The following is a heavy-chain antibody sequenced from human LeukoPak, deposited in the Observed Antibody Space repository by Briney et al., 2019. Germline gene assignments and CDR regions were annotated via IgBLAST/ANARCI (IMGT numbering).Heavy chain of an antibody. V-gene: IGHV1-2*02. J-gene: IGHJ4*02. CDR2: INPNNGGT. Sequence: GASVKVSCKASGYTFTGYYMHWVREAPGQALEWMGWINPNNGGTNYAQKFQGRVTMTRDTSISTAYMELSRLRSDDTAVYYCARQGSSWDFDYWGQGTLVTVSS. CDR1: GYTFTGYY. D-gene: IGHD6-13*01. CDR3: ARQGSSWDFDY.